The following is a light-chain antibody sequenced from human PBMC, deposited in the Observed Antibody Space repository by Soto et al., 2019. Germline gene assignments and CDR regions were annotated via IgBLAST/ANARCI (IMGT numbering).Light chain of an antibody. CDR3: QTWGTGTHVV. CDR2: LNNDGSH. V-gene: IGLV4-69*01. Sequence: QPVLTQSPSASASLGASVKLTCTLSSAHSLFAIAWHQQQPDKGPRFLMKLNNDGSHTKGDGIPDRFSGSSSGAERYLTISSLQSEDEADYYCQTWGTGTHVVFGGGTKLTVL. CDR1: SAHSLFA. J-gene: IGLJ2*01.